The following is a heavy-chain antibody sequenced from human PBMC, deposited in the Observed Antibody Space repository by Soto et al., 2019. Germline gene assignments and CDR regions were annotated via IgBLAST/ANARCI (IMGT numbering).Heavy chain of an antibody. CDR2: INAGNGDT. J-gene: IGHJ4*02. Sequence: QVQLVQSGGEVKKPGASVKVSCKASGYTFATSSVHWVRQAPGHSLEWMGWINAGNGDTKYSQNFQGGVTISRDTSSGTAFMELSSLRSEDSAVYYCARDSTWASHWCQGTLVTVCS. CDR3: ARDSTWASH. D-gene: IGHD6-13*01. CDR1: GYTFATSS. V-gene: IGHV1-3*01.